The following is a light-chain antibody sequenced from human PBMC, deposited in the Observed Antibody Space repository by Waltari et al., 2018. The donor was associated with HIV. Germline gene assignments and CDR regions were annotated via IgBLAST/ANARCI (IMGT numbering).Light chain of an antibody. Sequence: EIVLTQSPATLSLSPGARATLSCGASQSVGSLIAWYQQKPGQAPRLLIYDASNRATGIPARFSGSGSGTDFTLTISSLEPEDFAVYYCQQRSSWPLTFGGGTKVEIK. V-gene: IGKV3-11*01. CDR2: DAS. CDR3: QQRSSWPLT. CDR1: QSVGSL. J-gene: IGKJ4*01.